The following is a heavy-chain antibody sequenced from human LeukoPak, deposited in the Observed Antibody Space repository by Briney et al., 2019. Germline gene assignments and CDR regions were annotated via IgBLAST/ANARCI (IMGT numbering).Heavy chain of an antibody. Sequence: ASVKVSCKASGYTFTGYYMHWVRQAPGQGLEWMGWINPNSGGTNYAQKFQGWVTMNRDTSISTAYMELSRLRSDDTAVYYCARETAAAGISYFDYWGQGTLVTVSS. J-gene: IGHJ4*02. CDR1: GYTFTGYY. CDR3: ARETAAAGISYFDY. D-gene: IGHD6-13*01. CDR2: INPNSGGT. V-gene: IGHV1-2*04.